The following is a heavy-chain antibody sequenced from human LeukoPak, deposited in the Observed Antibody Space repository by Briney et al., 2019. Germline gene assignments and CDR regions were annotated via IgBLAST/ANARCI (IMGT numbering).Heavy chain of an antibody. J-gene: IGHJ6*02. Sequence: GGSLRLSCAASGFTFSSYAMHWVRQAPGKGLEWVAVIPYDGSNKYYADSVKGRFTISRDNSKNTLYLQMNSLRAEDTAVYYCARGGAGEIVGATNENYYYGMDVWGQGTTVTVSS. CDR1: GFTFSSYA. CDR3: ARGGAGEIVGATNENYYYGMDV. CDR2: IPYDGSNK. D-gene: IGHD1-26*01. V-gene: IGHV3-30-3*01.